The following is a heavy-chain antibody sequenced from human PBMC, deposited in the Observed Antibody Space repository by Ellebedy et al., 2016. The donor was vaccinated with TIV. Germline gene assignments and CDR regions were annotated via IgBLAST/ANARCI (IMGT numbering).Heavy chain of an antibody. V-gene: IGHV4-39*07. CDR3: ARWVGHFDF. Sequence: MPGGSLRLSCNVSGGSISALTYHWGWVRQSPGKGLEWIGNSHYSGSTYYNPSLRSRVTISIDTSKNQFSLKLSSVTTADTAVYYCARWVGHFDFWGQGAQVTVSS. D-gene: IGHD1-26*01. CDR1: GGSISALTYH. CDR2: SHYSGST. J-gene: IGHJ4*02.